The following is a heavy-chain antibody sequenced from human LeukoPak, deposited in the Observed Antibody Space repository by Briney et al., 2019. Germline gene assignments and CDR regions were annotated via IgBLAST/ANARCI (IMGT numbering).Heavy chain of an antibody. V-gene: IGHV3-30*18. CDR1: GFTFSSYG. J-gene: IGHJ4*02. D-gene: IGHD2-2*01. Sequence: GGSLRLSCAASGFTFSSYGMHWVRQAPGKGLEWVAVISYDGSNKYYADSVKGRFTISRDNSKNTLYLQMNSLRAEDTAVYYCAKDGGYCSSTSCYEYYFDYWGQGTLVTVSS. CDR2: ISYDGSNK. CDR3: AKDGGYCSSTSCYEYYFDY.